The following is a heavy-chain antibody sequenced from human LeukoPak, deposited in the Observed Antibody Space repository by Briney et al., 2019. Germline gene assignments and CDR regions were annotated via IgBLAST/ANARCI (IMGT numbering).Heavy chain of an antibody. J-gene: IGHJ5*02. Sequence: PSETLSLTCAVYGGSFSGYYWSWIRQPPGKGLEWIGEINHSGSTNYNPSLKSRVTISVDTSKNQFSLKLSSVTAADTAVYYCAREDPHNWFDPWGQGTLVTVSS. CDR2: INHSGST. CDR1: GGSFSGYY. D-gene: IGHD2-15*01. CDR3: AREDPHNWFDP. V-gene: IGHV4-34*01.